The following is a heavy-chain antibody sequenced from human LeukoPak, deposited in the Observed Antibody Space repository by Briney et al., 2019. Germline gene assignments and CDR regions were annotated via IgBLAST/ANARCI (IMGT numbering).Heavy chain of an antibody. Sequence: PSETLSLTCAVSGYSISSGYYWGWIRQPPGKGLEWIGSIYHSGSTYYNPSLKSRVTISVDTSKNQFPLRLSSVTAADTAVYYCARGAIAAAGLGWFDPWGQGTLVTVSS. CDR3: ARGAIAAAGLGWFDP. J-gene: IGHJ5*02. V-gene: IGHV4-38-2*01. CDR1: GYSISSGYY. D-gene: IGHD6-13*01. CDR2: IYHSGST.